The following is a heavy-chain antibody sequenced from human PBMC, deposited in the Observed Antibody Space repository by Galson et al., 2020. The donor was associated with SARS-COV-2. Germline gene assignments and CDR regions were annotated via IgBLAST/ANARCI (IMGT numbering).Heavy chain of an antibody. J-gene: IGHJ4*02. D-gene: IGHD3-10*01. CDR1: GGTFSSYA. CDR2: IIPIFGTA. Sequence: KISCKASGGTFSSYAISWVRQAPGQGLEWMGGIIPIFGTANYAQKFQGRVTITADESTSTAYMELSSLRSEDTAVYYCARGYYGSGSYYTPYYFDYWGQGTLVTVSS. CDR3: ARGYYGSGSYYTPYYFDY. V-gene: IGHV1-69*01.